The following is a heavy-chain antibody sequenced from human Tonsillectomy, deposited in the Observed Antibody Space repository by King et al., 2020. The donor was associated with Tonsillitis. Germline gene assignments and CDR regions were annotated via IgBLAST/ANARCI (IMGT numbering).Heavy chain of an antibody. J-gene: IGHJ4*02. CDR1: GFIFTNYW. V-gene: IGHV3-7*01. CDR2: IKQDGNGK. Sequence: VQLVESGGGLVQPGGSLGLSCVGSGFIFTNYWMVWVRQAPGKGLEWVASIKQDGNGKYYVDSVKGRFSISRDNAKNSPYLQMNSLRVDDTAVYYCVATPNYYYFDNWGQGTLVTVSS. CDR3: VATPNYYYFDN. D-gene: IGHD2-8*01.